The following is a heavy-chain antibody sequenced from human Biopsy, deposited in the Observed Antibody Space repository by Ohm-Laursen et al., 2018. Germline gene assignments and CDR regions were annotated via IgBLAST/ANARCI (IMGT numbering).Heavy chain of an antibody. J-gene: IGHJ5*02. CDR2: VNYTGNT. CDR1: GGSVGSGNFH. D-gene: IGHD6-13*01. V-gene: IGHV4-61*01. Sequence: TLSLTCSVSGGSVGSGNFHWGWIRQPPGKGLEWIGHVNYTGNTNYKPSLKSRITISMDMAKNQLSLIPSSMTAADTAVYYCAREPRIAAVAYFDPWGQGTLVTVSS. CDR3: AREPRIAAVAYFDP.